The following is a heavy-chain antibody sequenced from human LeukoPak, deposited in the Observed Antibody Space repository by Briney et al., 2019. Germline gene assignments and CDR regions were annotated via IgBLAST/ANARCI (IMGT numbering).Heavy chain of an antibody. Sequence: GGSLRLSCVASGFTFSSYWMHWVRQAPGKGLVWVSRINSDGSSTDYADSVKGRFTISRDNAKSTLYLQMNSLRAEDTAVYYCAHSSGYIDYWGQGTLVTVSS. CDR2: INSDGSST. V-gene: IGHV3-74*01. D-gene: IGHD6-19*01. CDR3: AHSSGYIDY. J-gene: IGHJ4*02. CDR1: GFTFSSYW.